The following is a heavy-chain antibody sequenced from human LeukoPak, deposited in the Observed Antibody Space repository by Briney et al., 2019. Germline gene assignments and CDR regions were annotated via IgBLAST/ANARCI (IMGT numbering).Heavy chain of an antibody. CDR2: IKKDGSEK. J-gene: IGHJ4*02. V-gene: IGHV3-7*01. D-gene: IGHD2-21*02. CDR1: GFTFSSYW. Sequence: GGSLRLSCAASGFTFSSYWMSWVRQAPGKGLEWVANIKKDGSEKYYVDSVKGRFTISRDNAKNSLYLQMNSLRAEDTAVYYCARDSRVVVTAIKSYYFDYWGQGTLVTVSS. CDR3: ARDSRVVVTAIKSYYFDY.